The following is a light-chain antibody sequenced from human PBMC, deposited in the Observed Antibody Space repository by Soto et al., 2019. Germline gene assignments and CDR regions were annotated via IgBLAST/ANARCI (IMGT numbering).Light chain of an antibody. CDR2: AAS. J-gene: IGKJ4*01. CDR3: QQANSFPRT. Sequence: IQMTQSPSFVSASVLDIVTITCRASQAVSTWLAWYQQKPGDAPKLLIYAASTLQSGVPSRFSGSGSGTDFTLTIRGLQPEDFATYYCQQANSFPRTFGGGTKV. V-gene: IGKV1-12*01. CDR1: QAVSTW.